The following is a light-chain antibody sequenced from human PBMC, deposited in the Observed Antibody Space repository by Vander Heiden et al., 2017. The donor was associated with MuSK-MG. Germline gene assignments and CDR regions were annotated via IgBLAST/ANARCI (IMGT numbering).Light chain of an antibody. J-gene: IGKJ3*01. CDR1: QSIRSY. V-gene: IGKV1-39*01. Sequence: DIQMTQSPSSRSASVGDRVTITCRASQSIRSYLHWFQQKPGKAPKLLLYAASRCQSGVPYRFSGSGCGTDFTLTRSRRQPEDFPNYYGQQSYSTILLGHGTIVDIK. CDR3: QQSYSTIL. CDR2: AAS.